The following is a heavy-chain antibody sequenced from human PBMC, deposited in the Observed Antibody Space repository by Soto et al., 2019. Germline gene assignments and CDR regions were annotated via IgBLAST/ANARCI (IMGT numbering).Heavy chain of an antibody. CDR2: ISSSSSVI. CDR1: GFILSDCA. Sequence: GGSLRLSCATSGFILSDCAMNWVRQAPGKGLEWVSYISSSSSVIDYADSVKGRFTVSRDNARNSLYLQMDSLRAEDTAVYYCARDDVLCDGGRCYGVPLDVWGKGTTVTVSS. CDR3: ARDDVLCDGGRCYGVPLDV. D-gene: IGHD2-15*01. V-gene: IGHV3-48*01. J-gene: IGHJ6*04.